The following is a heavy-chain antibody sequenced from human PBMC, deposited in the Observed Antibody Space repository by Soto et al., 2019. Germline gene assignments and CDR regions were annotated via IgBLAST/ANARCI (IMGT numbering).Heavy chain of an antibody. CDR3: ARPPGYISDWYYFDL. Sequence: QVQLLQSGAEVRKPGASVRVSCEASGYTLSDYFMQWVRQAPGQGFEWMGRISPKSGGTNYAQKFEGRVTMTWDTSLNTAYMELSSLKSDDTAVYYCARPPGYISDWYYFDLWGQGTRVTVSS. J-gene: IGHJ4*02. CDR2: ISPKSGGT. D-gene: IGHD3-9*01. V-gene: IGHV1-2*02. CDR1: GYTLSDYF.